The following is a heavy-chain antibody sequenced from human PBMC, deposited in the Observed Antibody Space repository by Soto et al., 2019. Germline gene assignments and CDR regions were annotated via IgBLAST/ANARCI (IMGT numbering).Heavy chain of an antibody. J-gene: IGHJ5*02. CDR1: GDRVKIYS. CDR3: ARSRGAAAGINWFDP. Sequence: GISAEVSCEACGDRVKIYSMHWVLQTTGQGLELMGIINPNSGITNYAQNFQGRVTMTRDTSTSTVYMELSSLKSEDTAVYYCARSRGAAAGINWFDPWGQRTLVTVSS. CDR2: INPNSGIT. D-gene: IGHD6-13*01. V-gene: IGHV1-46*02.